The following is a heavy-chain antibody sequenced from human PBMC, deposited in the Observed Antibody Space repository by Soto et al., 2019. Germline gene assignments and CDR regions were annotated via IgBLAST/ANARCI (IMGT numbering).Heavy chain of an antibody. J-gene: IGHJ4*02. CDR1: GGSISSSSYF. CDR2: ISYIGKT. CDR3: AGLRGEGQLGHIGAY. Sequence: QLQLQESGPGLVRPSETLSLTCTVSGGSISSSSYFWGWVRQPPGKGLEWIGHISYIGKTYYNSALKSRHTISVDRSKNLFSLRLSAMTAADTAVYYGAGLRGEGQLGHIGAYWGQGTVVTVSP. V-gene: IGHV4-39*02. D-gene: IGHD1-1*01.